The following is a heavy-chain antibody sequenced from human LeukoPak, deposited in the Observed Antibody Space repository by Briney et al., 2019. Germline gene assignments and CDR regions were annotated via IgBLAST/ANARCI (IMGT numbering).Heavy chain of an antibody. CDR3: TTDRMIYATNWAVGWFDP. CDR2: VKTKGDGGAA. V-gene: IGHV3-15*01. Sequence: TGGSLRLSCAASGITFTNAWLTWVRQAPGKGLEWVGRVKTKGDGGAADYAAPVKGRFTISRDDSTKTLYLQMNSLKTEDTAVYYCTTDRMIYATNWAVGWFDPWGQGTLVTVSS. J-gene: IGHJ5*02. CDR1: GITFTNAW. D-gene: IGHD2-8*01.